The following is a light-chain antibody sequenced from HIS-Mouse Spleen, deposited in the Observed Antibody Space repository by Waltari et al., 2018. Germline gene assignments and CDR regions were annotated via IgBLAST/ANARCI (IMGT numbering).Light chain of an antibody. Sequence: SYELTQPPSVSVSPGQTARITCSGDALPKQYAYWYQQKPGQAPVLVIYKDSERPSGNPERCSCSSSGTTVTLTISGVQAEDEADYYCQSADSSGTYQDVVFGGGTKLTVL. CDR2: KDS. J-gene: IGLJ2*01. CDR3: QSADSSGTYQDVV. CDR1: ALPKQY. V-gene: IGLV3-25*03.